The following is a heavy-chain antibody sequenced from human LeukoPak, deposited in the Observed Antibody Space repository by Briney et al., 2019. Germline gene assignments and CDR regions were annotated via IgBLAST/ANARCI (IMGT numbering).Heavy chain of an antibody. CDR3: ARGYGSGRLNVLFDY. V-gene: IGHV3-7*04. Sequence: GGSLRLSCAASGFTFSNYWMTWVRQVPGKGLEWVANIKPDGSEKDYVDSVKGRFTISRDNAKNSLCLQMNTLRAEDTAVYYCARGYGSGRLNVLFDYWGQGTLVTVSS. D-gene: IGHD3-10*01. CDR2: IKPDGSEK. CDR1: GFTFSNYW. J-gene: IGHJ4*02.